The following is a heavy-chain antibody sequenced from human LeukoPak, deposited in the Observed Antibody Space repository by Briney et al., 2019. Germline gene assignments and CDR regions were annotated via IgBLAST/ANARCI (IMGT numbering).Heavy chain of an antibody. CDR2: IWYDGSNK. Sequence: PGRSLRLSCAASGFTFRSYGMHWVRQAPGKGLEWVAVIWYDGSNKYYTDSVKGRFTISRDNSKNTLYLQMNSLRDEDTAVYYCARVQPPPTVVTPRYYYYGMDVWGQGTTVTVSS. D-gene: IGHD4-23*01. CDR3: ARVQPPPTVVTPRYYYYGMDV. CDR1: GFTFRSYG. V-gene: IGHV3-33*01. J-gene: IGHJ6*02.